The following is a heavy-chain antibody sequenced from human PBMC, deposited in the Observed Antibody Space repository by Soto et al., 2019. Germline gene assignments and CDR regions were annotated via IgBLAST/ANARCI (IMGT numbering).Heavy chain of an antibody. J-gene: IGHJ6*03. Sequence: PGGSLRLSCAASGFTFSSYALNWVRQAPGKGPEWVSVISGSGDNTYYADSVKGRFTISRDNSKNTLYLQMNSLRAEDTAVYYCAKDLGTDDFWSAYYTYYYMDVWGKGTTVTVSS. CDR1: GFTFSSYA. CDR2: ISGSGDNT. V-gene: IGHV3-23*01. CDR3: AKDLGTDDFWSAYYTYYYMDV. D-gene: IGHD3-3*01.